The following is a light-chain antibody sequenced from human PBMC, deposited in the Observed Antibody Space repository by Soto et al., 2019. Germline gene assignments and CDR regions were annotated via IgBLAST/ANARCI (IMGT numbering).Light chain of an antibody. CDR3: QQRSDWPIT. V-gene: IGKV3-11*01. CDR1: QTVSSY. CDR2: DAS. Sequence: EIVLTQSPATLSLSPGERATLFCRASQTVSSYLVWYQQKPGQAPRLLIYDASNRATGVPARFSGSGSGTDFTLTIISLEPEDFAVYYCQQRSDWPITFGQGTRLEIK. J-gene: IGKJ5*01.